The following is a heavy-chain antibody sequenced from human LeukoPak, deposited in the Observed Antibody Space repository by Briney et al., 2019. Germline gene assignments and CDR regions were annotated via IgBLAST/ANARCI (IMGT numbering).Heavy chain of an antibody. CDR2: IKGDRSEK. CDR3: ARSGYSSLYDY. D-gene: IGHD3-22*01. J-gene: IGHJ4*02. CDR1: GFTFNNYW. V-gene: IGHV3-7*03. Sequence: PGGSLRLSCAASGFTFNNYWMAWVRQAPGKGLEWVANIKGDRSEKFYVDSVKGRFTISRDNAKNSLYLQMGSLRAEDTAVYYCARSGYSSLYDYWGQGTLVTVSS.